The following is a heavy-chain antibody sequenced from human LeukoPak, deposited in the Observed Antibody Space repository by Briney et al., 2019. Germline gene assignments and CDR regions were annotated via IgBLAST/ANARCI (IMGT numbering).Heavy chain of an antibody. CDR1: GYTFTSYD. D-gene: IGHD3-22*01. CDR2: MNPNSGNT. Sequence: ASVKVSCKASGYTFTSYDINWVRQATGQGLEWMGWMNPNSGNTGYAQKFQGRVTMTRDTSTSTVYMELSSLRSEDTAVYYCARGSINYNSGGYYDNPPLDYWGQGTLVTVSS. J-gene: IGHJ4*02. CDR3: ARGSINYNSGGYYDNPPLDY. V-gene: IGHV1-8*01.